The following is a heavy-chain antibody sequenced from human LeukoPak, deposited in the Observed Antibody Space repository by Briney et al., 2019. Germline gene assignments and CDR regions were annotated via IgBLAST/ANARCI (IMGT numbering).Heavy chain of an antibody. D-gene: IGHD3-22*01. V-gene: IGHV4-59*01. CDR2: IYYRGST. J-gene: IGHJ4*02. Sequence: SETLSLTCTVSGGSINGYYWSWIRQPPEKGLEWIGYIYYRGSTNYNPSLKSRITISVDTSKNQFSLKLSSVTAADTAVYYCARADYDTSAYYYTFDYWGQGTLVTVSS. CDR1: GGSINGYY. CDR3: ARADYDTSAYYYTFDY.